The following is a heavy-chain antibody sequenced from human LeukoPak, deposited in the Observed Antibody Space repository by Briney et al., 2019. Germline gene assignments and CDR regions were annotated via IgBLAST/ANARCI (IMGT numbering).Heavy chain of an antibody. Sequence: SQTLSLTCTVSGGSISSGGYYWSWIRQPPGKGLEWIGYIYHSGSTYYNPSLKSRVTISVDTSKNQFSLKLSSVTAADTAVYYCARVARITMVRGVTNAFDIWGQGTMVTVSS. CDR2: IYHSGST. D-gene: IGHD3-10*01. CDR1: GGSISSGGYY. J-gene: IGHJ3*02. CDR3: ARVARITMVRGVTNAFDI. V-gene: IGHV4-30-2*01.